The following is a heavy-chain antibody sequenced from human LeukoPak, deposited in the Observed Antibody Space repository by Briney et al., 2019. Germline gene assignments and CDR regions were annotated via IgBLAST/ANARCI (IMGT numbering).Heavy chain of an antibody. Sequence: GASVKVSCKASGYTFTGYYMHWVRQAPGQGLEWMGWINPNSGGTNYAQKFQGRVTMTRDTSISTAYMELSRLRSDDPAVYYCARDFGSLVVPAATPDYWGQGTLVTVSS. J-gene: IGHJ4*02. CDR3: ARDFGSLVVPAATPDY. CDR2: INPNSGGT. D-gene: IGHD2-2*01. CDR1: GYTFTGYY. V-gene: IGHV1-2*02.